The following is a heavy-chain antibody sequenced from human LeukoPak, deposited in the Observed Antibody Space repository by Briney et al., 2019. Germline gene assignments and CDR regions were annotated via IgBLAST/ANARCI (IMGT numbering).Heavy chain of an antibody. Sequence: GGSLRLSCAASGFTFSSYDIHWVRQATGKGLEWVSVIGTSGDTYYAGSVKGRFTISRENAKNSLYLQMNSLTAGDTAVYFCSRVGSSGWPNYFDSWGQGTLVTVSS. CDR1: GFTFSSYD. CDR3: SRVGSSGWPNYFDS. D-gene: IGHD6-19*01. CDR2: IGTSGDT. J-gene: IGHJ4*02. V-gene: IGHV3-13*04.